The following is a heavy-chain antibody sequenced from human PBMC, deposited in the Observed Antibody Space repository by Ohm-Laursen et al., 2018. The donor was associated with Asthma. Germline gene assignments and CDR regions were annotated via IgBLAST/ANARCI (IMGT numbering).Heavy chain of an antibody. CDR3: ARGTFYYESTGYYFFDH. V-gene: IGHV4-31*02. CDR1: GYTFSRYS. CDR2: IYYSGIT. D-gene: IGHD3-22*01. Sequence: LRLSCTASGYTFSRYSIHWVRQLPGKGLEWIGYIYYSGITYSNPSLRSRVSISVDTSKNQFSLKLSPVTAADTAVYYCARGTFYYESTGYYFFDHWGQGALVTVSS. J-gene: IGHJ4*02.